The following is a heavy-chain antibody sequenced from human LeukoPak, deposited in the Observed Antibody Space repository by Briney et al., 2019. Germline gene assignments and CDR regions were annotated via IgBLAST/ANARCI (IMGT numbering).Heavy chain of an antibody. CDR1: GLTFSTYA. V-gene: IGHV3-23*01. CDR2: LSGSGSSA. J-gene: IGHJ4*02. Sequence: GGSLRLSCAASGLTFSTYAMSWVRQAPGKGLEWVSGLSGSGSSAYYADSVKGRFTISRDNSKNTLYLQMNSLRPEDTAVYYCAKGLTNLGDDWGQGTLVTVSS. CDR3: AKGLTNLGDD. D-gene: IGHD3-9*01.